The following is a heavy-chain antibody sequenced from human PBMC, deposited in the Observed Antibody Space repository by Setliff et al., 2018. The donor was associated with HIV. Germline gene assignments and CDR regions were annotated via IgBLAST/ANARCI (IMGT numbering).Heavy chain of an antibody. D-gene: IGHD6-19*01. CDR2: IYYSGST. V-gene: IGHV4-59*01. CDR3: ARDRSSGRGYYYYYYMDV. CDR1: GGSISSYY. Sequence: NPSETLSLTCTVSGGSISSYYWSWIRQPPGKGLEWIGYIYYSGSTNYNPSLKSRVTISVDTSKNQFSLKLSSVTAAGTAVYYCARDRSSGRGYYYYYYMDVWGKGTTVTVSS. J-gene: IGHJ6*03.